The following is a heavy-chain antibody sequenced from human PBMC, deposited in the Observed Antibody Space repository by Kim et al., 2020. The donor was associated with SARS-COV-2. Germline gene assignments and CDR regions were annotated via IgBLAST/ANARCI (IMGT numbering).Heavy chain of an antibody. CDR1: GGSISSGGYY. J-gene: IGHJ6*02. CDR2: IYYSGST. V-gene: IGHV4-31*03. Sequence: SETLSLTCTVSGGSISSGGYYWSWIRQHPGKGLEWIGYIYYSGSTYYNPSLKSRVTISVDTSKNQFSLKLSSVTAADTAVYYCARDTPLSVAGRPLWGTYGMDVWGQGTTVTVSS. D-gene: IGHD6-19*01. CDR3: ARDTPLSVAGRPLWGTYGMDV.